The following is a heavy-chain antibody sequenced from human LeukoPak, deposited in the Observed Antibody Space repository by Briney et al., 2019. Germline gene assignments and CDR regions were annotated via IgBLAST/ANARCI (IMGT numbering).Heavy chain of an antibody. CDR3: ARVEVGYCSSTSCYWTNAFDI. CDR1: GGSISSCY. V-gene: IGHV4-4*07. J-gene: IGHJ3*02. CDR2: IYTSGST. Sequence: SETLSLTCTVSGGSISSCYWSWIRQPAGKGLEWIGRIYTSGSTNYNPSLKSRVTMSVDTSKNQFSLKLSSVTAADTAVYYCARVEVGYCSSTSCYWTNAFDIWGQGTMVTVSS. D-gene: IGHD2-2*03.